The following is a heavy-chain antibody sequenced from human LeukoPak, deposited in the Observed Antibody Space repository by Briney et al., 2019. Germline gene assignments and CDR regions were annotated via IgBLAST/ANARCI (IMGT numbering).Heavy chain of an antibody. Sequence: GGSLRLSCAASGFTVSSNYMSWVRQAPGKGLEWVSVIYSGGSTYYADSVKGRFTISRDNSKNTLYLQMNSLRAEDTAVYYCARHMKTTAVFDYWGQETLVTVSS. CDR2: IYSGGST. J-gene: IGHJ4*02. CDR3: ARHMKTTAVFDY. V-gene: IGHV3-53*01. CDR1: GFTVSSNY. D-gene: IGHD4-23*01.